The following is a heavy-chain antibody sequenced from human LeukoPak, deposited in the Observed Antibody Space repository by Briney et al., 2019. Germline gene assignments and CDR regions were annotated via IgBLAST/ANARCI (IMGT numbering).Heavy chain of an antibody. V-gene: IGHV4-34*01. CDR1: GGSFSGYY. Sequence: SETLSLTCAVYGGSFSGYYWSWIRQPPGKGLEWIGEINHSGSTNYNPSFKSRVTISVDTSKNQFSLKLSSVTAADTAVYYCARIRGYSYGTFDYWGQGTLVTASS. J-gene: IGHJ4*02. CDR2: INHSGST. CDR3: ARIRGYSYGTFDY. D-gene: IGHD5-18*01.